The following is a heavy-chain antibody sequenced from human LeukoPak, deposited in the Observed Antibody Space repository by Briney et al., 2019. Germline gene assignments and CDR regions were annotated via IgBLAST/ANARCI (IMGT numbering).Heavy chain of an antibody. CDR2: ICSSGSTI. D-gene: IGHD2-15*01. J-gene: IGHJ5*02. V-gene: IGHV3-48*03. CDR3: ARGTLLPVYNWFDP. CDR1: GFTFSSYE. Sequence: GGSLRLSCAASGFTFSSYEMHWVRQAPRKGLEWVSYICSSGSTIYYADTVKGRFPIYRDHAKNSLYPKMNSLRAEDTAVYYCARGTLLPVYNWFDPWGQGTLVTVSS.